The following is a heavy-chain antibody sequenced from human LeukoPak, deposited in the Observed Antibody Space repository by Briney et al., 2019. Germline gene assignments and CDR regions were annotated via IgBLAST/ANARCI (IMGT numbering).Heavy chain of an antibody. Sequence: ASVKVSCKASGYTFNANYIHWVRQAPGQGLEWMGWINPNSGETNYPQKFQGRVIVTRDTSISTAYMELSRLTSDDTAVYYCARDRYGEHDYWGQGTLVTVSS. D-gene: IGHD1-1*01. J-gene: IGHJ4*02. V-gene: IGHV1-2*02. CDR1: GYTFNANY. CDR3: ARDRYGEHDY. CDR2: INPNSGET.